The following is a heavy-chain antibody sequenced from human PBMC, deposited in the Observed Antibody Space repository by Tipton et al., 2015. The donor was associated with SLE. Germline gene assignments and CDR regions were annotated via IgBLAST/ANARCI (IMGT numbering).Heavy chain of an antibody. J-gene: IGHJ2*01. CDR2: ISWDGGST. CDR3: ASRITMIVVAHWYFER. Sequence: SLRLSCAASGFTFDDYAMHWVRQAPGTGLEWVSLISWDGGSTYYVDSVKGLFTISRDNARNSLYLQMNILRAEDTAVYYCASRITMIVVAHWYFERWGRGTLVTVSS. D-gene: IGHD3-22*01. V-gene: IGHV3-43D*03. CDR1: GFTFDDYA.